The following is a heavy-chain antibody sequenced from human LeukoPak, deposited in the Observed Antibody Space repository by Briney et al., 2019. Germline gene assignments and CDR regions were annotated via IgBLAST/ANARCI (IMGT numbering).Heavy chain of an antibody. J-gene: IGHJ5*02. V-gene: IGHV3-7*01. D-gene: IGHD1-26*01. Sequence: GGSLRLSCAASGFTFSSYWMTWVRQAPGKGLEWVANIKQDGSEKYYVDSVKGRFTISRDNAKNSLYLQMNSLRAEDTAVYYCARVVFWELLRGWFDPWGQGTLVTVSS. CDR2: IKQDGSEK. CDR1: GFTFSSYW. CDR3: ARVVFWELLRGWFDP.